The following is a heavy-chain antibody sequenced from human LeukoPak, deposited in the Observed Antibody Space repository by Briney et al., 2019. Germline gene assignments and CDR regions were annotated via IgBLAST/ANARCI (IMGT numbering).Heavy chain of an antibody. D-gene: IGHD3-10*01. Sequence: SETLSLTCTVSGGSVSSSSYYWGWIRQPPGKGLEWIGSIYYSGSTYYNPSLKSRVTISVDTSKNQFSLKLSSVTAADTAVYYCASDDGSGSYLSYYGMDVWGQGTTVTVSS. CDR1: GGSVSSSSYY. J-gene: IGHJ6*02. V-gene: IGHV4-39*01. CDR2: IYYSGST. CDR3: ASDDGSGSYLSYYGMDV.